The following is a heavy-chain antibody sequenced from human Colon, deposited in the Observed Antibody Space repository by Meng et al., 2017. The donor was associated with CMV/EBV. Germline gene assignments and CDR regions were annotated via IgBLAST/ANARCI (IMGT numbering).Heavy chain of an antibody. D-gene: IGHD3-10*01. CDR1: GFSFDSYS. CDR3: VRDPSGYYYSPGTSPLS. CDR2: ISTFNSHT. Sequence: GESLKISCVASGFSFDSYSMNWVRQAPGKGLEWVSHISTFNSHTYYADSVKGRFTISRDDVKKSVHLLMSSLRAEDTAVYYCVRDPSGYYYSPGTSPLSWGQGTTVTVSS. V-gene: IGHV3-21*01. J-gene: IGHJ6*02.